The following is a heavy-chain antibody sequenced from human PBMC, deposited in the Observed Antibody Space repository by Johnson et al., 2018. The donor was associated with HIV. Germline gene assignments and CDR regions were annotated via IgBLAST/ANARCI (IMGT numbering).Heavy chain of an antibody. V-gene: IGHV3-30*02. CDR2: LGYDGSNK. J-gene: IGHJ3*02. CDR3: AKDQLVGATYAAFDI. D-gene: IGHD1-26*01. CDR1: GFTFSSYG. Sequence: QVQLVESGGGVVQPGGSLRLSCAASGFTFSSYGMHGVRQAPGKGLEWVAFLGYDGSNKYYSDSVKGRFTISRDNSKNTQFLQRNSLRPEDTAVYYCAKDQLVGATYAAFDIWGHGTMVTVSA.